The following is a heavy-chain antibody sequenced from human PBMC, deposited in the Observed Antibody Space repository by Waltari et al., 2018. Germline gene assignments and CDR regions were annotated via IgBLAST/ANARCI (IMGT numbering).Heavy chain of an antibody. CDR3: AKGRVPAAAIYYFDT. CDR1: GFAFSSYA. D-gene: IGHD2-2*01. V-gene: IGHV3-23*01. CDR2: ISGSGGST. J-gene: IGHJ4*02. Sequence: EVQLLESGGGLVQPGGSLRLSCAASGFAFSSYAMIGVRQAPGKGLGWVSAISGSGGSTYYADSVKGRFTISRDNSKNTLYLQMNSLRVEDTAIYYCAKGRVPAAAIYYFDTWGQGTLVTVSS.